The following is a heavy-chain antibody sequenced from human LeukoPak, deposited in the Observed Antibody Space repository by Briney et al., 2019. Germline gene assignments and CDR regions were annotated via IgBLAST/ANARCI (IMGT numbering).Heavy chain of an antibody. CDR1: GGSFSGYY. D-gene: IGHD3-10*01. J-gene: IGHJ4*02. Sequence: PSETLSLTCAVYGGSFSGYYWSWIRQPPGKGLEWIGETNHSGSTNYNPSLKSRVTISVDTSKNQFSLKLSSVTAADTAVYYCARGANYYYGSGSYYAYWGQGTLVTVSS. CDR2: TNHSGST. V-gene: IGHV4-34*01. CDR3: ARGANYYYGSGSYYAY.